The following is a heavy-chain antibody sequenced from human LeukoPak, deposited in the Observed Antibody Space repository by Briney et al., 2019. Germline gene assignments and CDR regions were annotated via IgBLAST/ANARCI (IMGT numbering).Heavy chain of an antibody. CDR3: AKDGRWLQLEYYFDY. D-gene: IGHD5-24*01. CDR1: GFTFSRFT. J-gene: IGHJ4*02. CDR2: ITSSSSYI. Sequence: GGSLRLSCAASGFTFSRFTMNWVRQAPGKGLEWVSSITSSSSYIYYADSVKGRFSISRDNAKNSRYLQMNSLRAEDTAFYYCAKDGRWLQLEYYFDYWGQGTLVTVSS. V-gene: IGHV3-21*04.